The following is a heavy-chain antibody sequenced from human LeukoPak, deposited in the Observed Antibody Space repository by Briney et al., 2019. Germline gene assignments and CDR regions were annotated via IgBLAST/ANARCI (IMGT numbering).Heavy chain of an antibody. D-gene: IGHD6-19*01. CDR3: ARDGRGWGAFDI. J-gene: IGHJ3*02. V-gene: IGHV3-48*01. CDR1: GFTFSSYS. CDR2: ISSSGSIV. Sequence: GGSLRLSCAASGFTFSSYSMIWVRQAPGKGLEWVSYISSSGSIVYHADSVKGRFTISRDNAKKSLFLQMNSLRAEDTAVYYCARDGRGWGAFDIWGQGTMVTVSS.